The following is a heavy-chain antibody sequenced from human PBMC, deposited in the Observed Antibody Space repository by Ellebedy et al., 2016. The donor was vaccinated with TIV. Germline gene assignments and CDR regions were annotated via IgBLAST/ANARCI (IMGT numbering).Heavy chain of an antibody. V-gene: IGHV1-58*02. CDR3: ATPLYCSGGSCGYY. J-gene: IGHJ4*02. Sequence: SVKVSXXASGFTFTSSAMQWVRQARGQRLEWIGWIVVGSGNTNYAQKFQERVTITRDMSTSTAYMELSSLRSEDTAVYYCATPLYCSGGSCGYYWGQGTLVTVSS. CDR1: GFTFTSSA. CDR2: IVVGSGNT. D-gene: IGHD2-15*01.